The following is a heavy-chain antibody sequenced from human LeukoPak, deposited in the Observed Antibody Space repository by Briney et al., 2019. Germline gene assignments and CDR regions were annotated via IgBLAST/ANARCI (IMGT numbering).Heavy chain of an antibody. Sequence: GGSLRLSCVVSGFTFSTHGFHWVRQAPGKGLEWVSVIWHDGGRKEYADSVRGRFTISRDNSNLYLQMNSLRAEDTAIYYCARDIGNSGFDLDYWGQGTPVTVSS. D-gene: IGHD5-12*01. CDR1: GFTFSTHG. CDR2: IWHDGGRK. J-gene: IGHJ4*02. CDR3: ARDIGNSGFDLDY. V-gene: IGHV3-33*01.